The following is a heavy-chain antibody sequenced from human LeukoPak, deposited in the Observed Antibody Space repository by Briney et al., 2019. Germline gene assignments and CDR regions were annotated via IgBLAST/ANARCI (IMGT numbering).Heavy chain of an antibody. CDR1: GFTFSSYS. CDR2: ISSSRAYI. D-gene: IGHD6-19*01. J-gene: IGHJ6*03. Sequence: GGSLRLSCAASGFTFSSYSMNWVRQAPGKGLEWVSSISSSRAYIYYADSVKGRFTISRDNAKNSLYLQMNSLKTEDTAVYYCTRVVREQWLVGGKNYYYYYMDVWGKGTTVTVSS. V-gene: IGHV3-21*03. CDR3: TRVVREQWLVGGKNYYYYYMDV.